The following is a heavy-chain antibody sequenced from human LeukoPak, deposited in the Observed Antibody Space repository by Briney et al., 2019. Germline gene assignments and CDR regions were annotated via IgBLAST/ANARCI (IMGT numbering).Heavy chain of an antibody. CDR1: EFTFSNYN. V-gene: IGHV3-21*06. J-gene: IGHJ4*02. CDR3: AGGQHCGGDCFYFDS. CDR2: NSGSGSYI. Sequence: GGSLRLSCAASEFTFSNYNMNWVRQAPGKGLEWVSWNSGSGSYIYYADSVKGRFTISRDNAKNSLYLQMNSLRAEDTAVYYCAGGQHCGGDCFYFDSWGQGTLVTVSS. D-gene: IGHD2-21*01.